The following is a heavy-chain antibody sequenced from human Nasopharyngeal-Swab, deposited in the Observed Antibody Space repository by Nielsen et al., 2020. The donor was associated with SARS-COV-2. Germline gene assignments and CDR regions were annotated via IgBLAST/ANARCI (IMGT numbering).Heavy chain of an antibody. Sequence: SETLSLTCAVSGGSISSSNWWSWVRQPPGKGLEWIGSIYYSGSTNYNPSLKSRVTISVATSKNQFSLKLNSVTAADTAVYYCARVSGGLDYWGQGTLVTVSS. V-gene: IGHV4-4*02. CDR2: IYYSGST. D-gene: IGHD1-1*01. CDR1: GGSISSSNW. CDR3: ARVSGGLDY. J-gene: IGHJ4*02.